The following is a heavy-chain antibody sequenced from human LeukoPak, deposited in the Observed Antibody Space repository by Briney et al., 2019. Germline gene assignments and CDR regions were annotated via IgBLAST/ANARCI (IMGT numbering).Heavy chain of an antibody. D-gene: IGHD6-19*01. Sequence: GSSVKVSCEASGGTFSSYAISWVRQAPGQGLEWMGRIIPIFGIANYAQKFQGRVTITADKSTSTAYMELSSLRSEDTAVYYCARGIAVAGNRHHGMDVWGQGTTVTVSS. J-gene: IGHJ6*02. CDR1: GGTFSSYA. CDR3: ARGIAVAGNRHHGMDV. V-gene: IGHV1-69*04. CDR2: IIPIFGIA.